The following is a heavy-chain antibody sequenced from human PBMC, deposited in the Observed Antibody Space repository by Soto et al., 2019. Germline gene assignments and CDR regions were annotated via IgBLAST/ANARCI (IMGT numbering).Heavy chain of an antibody. D-gene: IGHD3-10*01. V-gene: IGHV4-39*02. CDR1: GGSISTSRYY. CDR2: IYYSGTT. J-gene: IGHJ2*01. CDR3: ARQVGSGCWYVDL. Sequence: QLQLQEPGPGLVKPSETLSLTCTVSGGSISTSRYYWGRIRQPPGKGLEWIGSIYYSGTTYYNPSLKSRVTISVDTSTNHFSLKLTSVTAADTAVYYCARQVGSGCWYVDLWGRGTLVTVSS.